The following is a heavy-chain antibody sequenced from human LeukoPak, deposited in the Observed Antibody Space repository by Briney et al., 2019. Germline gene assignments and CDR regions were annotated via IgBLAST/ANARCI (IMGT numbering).Heavy chain of an antibody. J-gene: IGHJ4*02. V-gene: IGHV5-51*01. CDR1: GYSFTTYW. D-gene: IGHD1-20*01. CDR2: IYPGDSDT. Sequence: GESPKISCQGSGYSFTTYWIGWARQMPGKGLEWMGIIYPGDSDTRYSPSFQGQVTISADRSISTAYLQWGSLKASDTAMYYCGRDSGLTGTVDYWGQGTLVTVSS. CDR3: GRDSGLTGTVDY.